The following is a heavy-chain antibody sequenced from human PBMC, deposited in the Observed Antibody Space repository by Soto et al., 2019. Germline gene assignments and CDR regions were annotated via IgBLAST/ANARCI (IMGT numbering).Heavy chain of an antibody. CDR1: GYSFTIYW. D-gene: IGHD6-19*01. V-gene: IGHV5-51*01. CDR2: IYPGDSDT. J-gene: IGHJ6*01. CDR3: ARTRRLVQYYSSGMDV. Sequence: GESLKISCKGAGYSFTIYWIGWVPPMPGKGLEWMGFIYPGDSDTRYSPSLQGQVTISDDKLTSTAYLQWRSLKASATAMYYCARTRRLVQYYSSGMDVRGRGSTVTVSS.